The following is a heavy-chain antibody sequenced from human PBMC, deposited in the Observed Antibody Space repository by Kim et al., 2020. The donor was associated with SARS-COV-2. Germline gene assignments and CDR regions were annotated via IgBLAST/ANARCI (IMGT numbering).Heavy chain of an antibody. D-gene: IGHD3-16*01. Sequence: DSVKGRFTISRGNSKNSLYLQMNSLRAGDTAVYYCARDPMDPDYADVGDYWGQGTLVTVSS. V-gene: IGHV3-11*01. J-gene: IGHJ4*02. CDR3: ARDPMDPDYADVGDY.